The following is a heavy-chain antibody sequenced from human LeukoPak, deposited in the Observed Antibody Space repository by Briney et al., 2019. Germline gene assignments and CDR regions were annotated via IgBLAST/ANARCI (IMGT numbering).Heavy chain of an antibody. V-gene: IGHV4-34*01. J-gene: IGHJ5*02. CDR1: GGSFSGYY. CDR2: INHSGST. Sequence: PSETLSLTCAVYGGSFSGYYWSWIRQPPGKGLEWIGEINHSGSTNYNPSLKSRVTISVDTSKNQFSLKLSSVTAADTAVYYCARRKATMVRGANNWFDPWGQGTLVTVSS. D-gene: IGHD3-10*01. CDR3: ARRKATMVRGANNWFDP.